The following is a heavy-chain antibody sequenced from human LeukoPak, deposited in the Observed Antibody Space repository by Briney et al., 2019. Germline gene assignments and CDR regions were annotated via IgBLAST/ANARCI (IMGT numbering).Heavy chain of an antibody. J-gene: IGHJ4*02. Sequence: GGSLRLSCAASGFIFSSYGMHWVRQAPGKGLEWVAVISYDGSNKYYADSVKGRFTISRDNSKNTLYLQMNSLRAEDTAVYYCAKMGDSGYEFDYWGQGTLVTVSS. CDR3: AKMGDSGYEFDY. D-gene: IGHD5-12*01. CDR1: GFIFSSYG. CDR2: ISYDGSNK. V-gene: IGHV3-30*18.